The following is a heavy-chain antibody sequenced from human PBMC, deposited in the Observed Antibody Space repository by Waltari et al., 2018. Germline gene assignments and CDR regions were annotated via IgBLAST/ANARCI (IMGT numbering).Heavy chain of an antibody. CDR1: GGSISSSSYY. CDR3: ASQEMATITIYY. J-gene: IGHJ4*02. D-gene: IGHD5-12*01. Sequence: QLQPQESGPGLVKPSETLSLTCTVSGGSISSSSYYWGWIRQPPGKGLEWIGSIYYSGSTYYNPSLKSRVTISVDTAKNQFSLKLSSVTAADTAVYYCASQEMATITIYYWGQGTLVTVSS. CDR2: IYYSGST. V-gene: IGHV4-39*07.